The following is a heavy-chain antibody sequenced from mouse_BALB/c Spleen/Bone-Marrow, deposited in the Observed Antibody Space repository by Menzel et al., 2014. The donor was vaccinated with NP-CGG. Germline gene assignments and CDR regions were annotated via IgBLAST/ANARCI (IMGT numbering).Heavy chain of an antibody. J-gene: IGHJ2*01. CDR3: SKDGGYDYSYYFDY. D-gene: IGHD2-4*01. CDR2: ISSGGHDT. CDR1: GFTFSAYS. V-gene: IGHV5-6-4*01. Sequence: EVQVVESGGGLVKPGGSLKLSCAASGFTFSAYSMSWVRQTPEKRLEWVATISSGGHDTYYPDSVKGRSTISRDNAKNTLYLQMNSLKSVDSAVYYCSKDGGYDYSYYFDYWGQGTTLTVSS.